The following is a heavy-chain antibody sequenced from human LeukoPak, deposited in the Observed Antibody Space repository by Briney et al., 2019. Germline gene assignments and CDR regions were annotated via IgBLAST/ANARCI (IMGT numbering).Heavy chain of an antibody. CDR3: AREVDQGSKYYFDY. D-gene: IGHD3-10*01. V-gene: IGHV3-74*01. CDR2: INTDGSST. J-gene: IGHJ4*02. Sequence: GGSLRLSCAASGFTFSSYWMHWVRQAPGKGLVWVSRINTDGSSTVYADSVKGRFTISRDNAKNTLYLQMSSLRAEDTAVYYCAREVDQGSKYYFDYWGQGTLVTVSS. CDR1: GFTFSSYW.